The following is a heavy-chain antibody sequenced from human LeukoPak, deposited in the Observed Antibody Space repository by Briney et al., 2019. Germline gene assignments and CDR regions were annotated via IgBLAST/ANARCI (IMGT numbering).Heavy chain of an antibody. J-gene: IGHJ4*02. D-gene: IGHD5-18*01. V-gene: IGHV3-30*03. Sequence: GGSLRLSCAASGFSFSTHDIHWVRQAPGKGVEWVAVIAYDGSIKYYVDSVEGRFTISRDNSKNMLYLQMNSLRAKDTAVYYCARGEYSYGDLDYWGQGTLVTVSS. CDR1: GFSFSTHD. CDR2: IAYDGSIK. CDR3: ARGEYSYGDLDY.